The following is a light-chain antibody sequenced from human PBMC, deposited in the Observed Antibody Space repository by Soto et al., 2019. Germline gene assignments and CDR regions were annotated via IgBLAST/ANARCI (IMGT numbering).Light chain of an antibody. J-gene: IGKJ4*01. V-gene: IGKV1-33*01. CDR3: QQYGHKIN. CDR2: DAS. CDR1: QDISNH. Sequence: DIQMTQSPSSLSASVGDRVTITCPARQDISNHLHWYQQKPGKAPKLLIYDASNLSTGVLSSFSGSGSGADFTFTIVSLQPGDITTYYCQQYGHKINFCGGNKVAIK.